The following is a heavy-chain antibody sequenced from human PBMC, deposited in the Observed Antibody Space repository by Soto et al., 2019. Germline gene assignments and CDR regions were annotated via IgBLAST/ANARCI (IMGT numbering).Heavy chain of an antibody. Sequence: SETLSLTCAVYGGSFSGYYWSWIRQPPGKGLEWIGEINHSGSTNYNPSLKSRVTISVDTSKNQFSLKLSSVTAADTAVYYCARGWVVAAHYYYYFMDVWGKRTTVTVSS. V-gene: IGHV4-34*01. CDR3: ARGWVVAAHYYYYFMDV. CDR2: INHSGST. CDR1: GGSFSGYY. J-gene: IGHJ6*03. D-gene: IGHD2-15*01.